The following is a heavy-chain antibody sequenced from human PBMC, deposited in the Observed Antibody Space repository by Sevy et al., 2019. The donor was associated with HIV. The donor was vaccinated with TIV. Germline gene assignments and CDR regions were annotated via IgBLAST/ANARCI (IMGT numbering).Heavy chain of an antibody. V-gene: IGHV3-30-3*01. CDR1: GFTLSSNA. CDR3: AILGVDCVSTNCYGMRSLSFDF. Sequence: GGSLRLSCAVSGFTLSSNALHWVRQAPGKGLEWVAVISYDGSNKYYTDSVKGRFTISRDNAKNTLYLQMNRLRPEDTAVYFCAILGVDCVSTNCYGMRSLSFDFWGQGTLVTVSS. D-gene: IGHD2-2*01. J-gene: IGHJ4*02. CDR2: ISYDGSNK.